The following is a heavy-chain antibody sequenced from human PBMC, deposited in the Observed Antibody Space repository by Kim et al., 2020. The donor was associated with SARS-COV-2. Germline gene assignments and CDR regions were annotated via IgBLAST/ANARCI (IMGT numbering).Heavy chain of an antibody. CDR3: TTDPYYYDSSGYYGDDY. V-gene: IGHV3-15*01. CDR2: IKSKTDGGTT. D-gene: IGHD3-22*01. CDR1: GFTFSNAW. Sequence: GGSLRLSCAASGFTFSNAWMSWVRQAPGKGLEWVGRIKSKTDGGTTDYAAPVKGRFTISRDYSKNTLYLQMNSLKTEDTAVYYCTTDPYYYDSSGYYGDDYWGQGTLVTVSS. J-gene: IGHJ4*02.